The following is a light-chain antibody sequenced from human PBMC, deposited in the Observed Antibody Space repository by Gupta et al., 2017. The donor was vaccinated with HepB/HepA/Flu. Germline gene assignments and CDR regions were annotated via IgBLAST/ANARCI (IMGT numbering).Light chain of an antibody. Sequence: EIVFTQSPGTLSLSPGERATLSCRASQSVSSSYLAWYQQKPGQAPRLLIYGASSRATGIPDRFSGSGSGTDFTLTISRLEPEDFAVHYCQQEGSSPRTFGQGTKVEIK. V-gene: IGKV3-20*01. CDR2: GAS. CDR1: QSVSSSY. J-gene: IGKJ1*01. CDR3: QQEGSSPRT.